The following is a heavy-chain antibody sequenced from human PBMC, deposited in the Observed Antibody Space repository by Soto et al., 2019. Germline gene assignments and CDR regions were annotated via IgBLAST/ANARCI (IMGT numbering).Heavy chain of an antibody. V-gene: IGHV4-30-2*01. Sequence: SETLSLTCAVSGGSISSGGYSWSWIRQPPGKGLEWIGYIYHSGSTYYNPSLKSRVTISVDRSKNQFSLKLSSVTAADTAVYYCARNILTGYPNWFDPWGQGTLVTSPQ. CDR2: IYHSGST. D-gene: IGHD3-9*01. J-gene: IGHJ5*02. CDR1: GGSISSGGYS. CDR3: ARNILTGYPNWFDP.